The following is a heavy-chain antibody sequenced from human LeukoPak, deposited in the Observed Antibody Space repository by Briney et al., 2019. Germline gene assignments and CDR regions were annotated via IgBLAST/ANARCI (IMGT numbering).Heavy chain of an antibody. CDR3: TRDLSGTYYGRFDY. CDR2: INTDGSST. V-gene: IGHV3-74*01. D-gene: IGHD1-26*01. CDR1: GFTFSSYW. J-gene: IGHJ4*02. Sequence: PGGSLRLSWAASGFTFSSYWMHWVRQAPGKGLLWVSRINTDGSSTNFADSVRGRFTISRDNAKNTLYLQMNSLRAEDTAVYYCTRDLSGTYYGRFDYWGQGTLVTVSS.